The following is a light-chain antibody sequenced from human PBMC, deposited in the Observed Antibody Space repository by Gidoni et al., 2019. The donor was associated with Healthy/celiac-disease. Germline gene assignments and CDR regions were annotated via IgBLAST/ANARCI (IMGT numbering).Light chain of an antibody. CDR2: GAF. CDR1: QSVSSSY. CDR3: QQYGSSPLIT. V-gene: IGKV3-20*01. Sequence: EIVLTQSPGTLSLSPGERAPLSCRASQSVSSSYLAWYQQKPGQAPRLLSYGAFSRATGIPDRFSGSGSGTDFTLTISRLEPEDFAVYYCQQYGSSPLITFGQGTRLEIK. J-gene: IGKJ5*01.